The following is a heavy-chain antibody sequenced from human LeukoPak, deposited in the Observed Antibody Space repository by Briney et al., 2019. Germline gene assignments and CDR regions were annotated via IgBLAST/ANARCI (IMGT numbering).Heavy chain of an antibody. D-gene: IGHD3-22*01. CDR2: IKRKTDGGTT. V-gene: IGHV3-15*07. J-gene: IGHJ4*02. Sequence: PGGSLRLSCAASGFSFSNAWMNWVRQAPGKGLEWVGHIKRKTDGGTTDYAAPVKGRFTISRDESKNTLYLQMNSLKTDDTAVYYCTTPGSDYSYVWGQGTLVTVSS. CDR1: GFSFSNAW. CDR3: TTPGSDYSYV.